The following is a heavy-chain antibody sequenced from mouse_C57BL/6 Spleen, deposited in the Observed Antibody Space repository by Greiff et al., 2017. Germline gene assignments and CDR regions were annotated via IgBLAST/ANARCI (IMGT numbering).Heavy chain of an antibody. D-gene: IGHD3-3*01. J-gene: IGHJ4*01. CDR1: GYAFSSSW. V-gene: IGHV1-82*01. CDR3: ARYTLEYAMDY. CDR2: IYPGDGDT. Sequence: VMLVESGPELVKPGASVKISCKASGYAFSSSWMNWVKQRPGKGLEWIGRIYPGDGDTNYNGKFKGKATLTADKSSSTAYMQLSSLTSEDSAVYFCARYTLEYAMDYWGQGTSVTVSS.